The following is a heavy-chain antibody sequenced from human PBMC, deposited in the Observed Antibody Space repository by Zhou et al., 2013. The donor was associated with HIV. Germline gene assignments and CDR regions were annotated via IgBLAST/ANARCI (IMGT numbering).Heavy chain of an antibody. V-gene: IGHV1-69*13. Sequence: QVQLVQSGAEVKKPGSSVKVSCKASGGTFSSYAISWVRQAPGQGLEWMGRIIPIFGTANYAQKFQGRVTITADESTSTAYMELSSLRSEDTAVYYCARDRGYCSGGSCYSGWFDPGAREPWSPSPQ. CDR2: IIPIFGTA. D-gene: IGHD2-15*01. CDR3: ARDRGYCSGGSCYSGWFDP. J-gene: IGHJ5*02. CDR1: GGTFSSYA.